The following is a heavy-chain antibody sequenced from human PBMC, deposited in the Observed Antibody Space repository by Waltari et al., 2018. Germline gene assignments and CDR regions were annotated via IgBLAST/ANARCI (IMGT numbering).Heavy chain of an antibody. V-gene: IGHV4-38-2*02. Sequence: QVQLQESGPGLVKPSETLSLTCAVSGYSISSGYYWGWIRQPPGKGLEWIGSIYHSGSTYYNPSLKSRVTISVDTYKNQFSLKLSSVTAADTAVYYCAKEGVILYPSSTSFRNRCWFDPWGQGTLVTVSS. J-gene: IGHJ5*02. CDR2: IYHSGST. D-gene: IGHD2-2*01. CDR1: GYSISSGYY. CDR3: AKEGVILYPSSTSFRNRCWFDP.